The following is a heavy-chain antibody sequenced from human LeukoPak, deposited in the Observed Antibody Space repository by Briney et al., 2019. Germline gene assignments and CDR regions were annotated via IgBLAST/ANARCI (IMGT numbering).Heavy chain of an antibody. V-gene: IGHV4-34*01. Sequence: PSETLSLTCAVYGGSFSGYYCSWIRQPPGKWLEWIGEINHSGSTNYNPSLKSRVTISVDTSKNQFSLKLSSVTAADTAVYYCARGSAYYDSSGFDYWGQGTLVTVSS. D-gene: IGHD3-22*01. CDR3: ARGSAYYDSSGFDY. CDR1: GGSFSGYY. CDR2: INHSGST. J-gene: IGHJ4*02.